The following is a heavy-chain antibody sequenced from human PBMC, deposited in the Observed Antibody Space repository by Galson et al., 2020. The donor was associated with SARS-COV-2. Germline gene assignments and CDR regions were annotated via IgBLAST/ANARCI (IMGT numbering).Heavy chain of an antibody. Sequence: TGGSLRLSCAASGFTFSNAWMSWVRQAPGKGLEWVGRIKSKTDGGTTDYAAPVKGRFTISRDDSKNTLYLQMNSLKTEDTAVYYCTTDGVWQNYYYYYGMDVWGQGTTVTVSS. CDR2: IKSKTDGGTT. CDR1: GFTFSNAW. D-gene: IGHD2-21*01. V-gene: IGHV3-15*01. CDR3: TTDGVWQNYYYYYGMDV. J-gene: IGHJ6*02.